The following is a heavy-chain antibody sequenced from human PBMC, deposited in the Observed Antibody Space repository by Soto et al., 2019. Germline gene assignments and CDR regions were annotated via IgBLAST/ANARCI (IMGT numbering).Heavy chain of an antibody. V-gene: IGHV3-23*01. Sequence: GGSLRLSCGTSGLPFRTYAMSCVRQATGGGLEWVSSMSGSSSTTYYADSVRGRFTISRDRSKNTLYLQMSSLRAEDTALYYCAKNQERELPRVIDFWGQGTLVTVSA. CDR1: GLPFRTYA. J-gene: IGHJ4*02. D-gene: IGHD1-7*01. CDR3: AKNQERELPRVIDF. CDR2: MSGSSSTT.